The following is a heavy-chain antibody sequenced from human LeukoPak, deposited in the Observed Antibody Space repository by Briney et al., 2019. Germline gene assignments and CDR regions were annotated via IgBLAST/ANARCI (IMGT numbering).Heavy chain of an antibody. Sequence: ASVKVSCKASGYTFTGYYMHWVRQAPGQGLEWMGWINPNSGGTNYAQKFQGRVTMTRDTSISTAYMELSRLRSDDTAVYYCARGASGVYTVTTSWFDPWGQGALVTVSS. J-gene: IGHJ5*02. CDR2: INPNSGGT. V-gene: IGHV1-2*02. D-gene: IGHD4-17*01. CDR3: ARGASGVYTVTTSWFDP. CDR1: GYTFTGYY.